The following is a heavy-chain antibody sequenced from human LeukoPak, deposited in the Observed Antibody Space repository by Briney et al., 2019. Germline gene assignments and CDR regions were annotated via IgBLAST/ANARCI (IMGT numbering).Heavy chain of an antibody. Sequence: ETLSLTCAVYGGSFSGYYWSWIRQAPGKGLEWVSVIYSGGSTYYADSVKDRFTISRDNSKNTLYLQMNSLRAEDTAVYYCARAREWELLYDYWGQGTLVTVSS. J-gene: IGHJ4*02. CDR3: ARAREWELLYDY. CDR1: GGSFSGYY. D-gene: IGHD1-26*01. V-gene: IGHV3-66*01. CDR2: IYSGGST.